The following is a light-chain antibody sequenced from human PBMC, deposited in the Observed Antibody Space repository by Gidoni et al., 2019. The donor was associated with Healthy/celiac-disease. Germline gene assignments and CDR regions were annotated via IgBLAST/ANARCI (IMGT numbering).Light chain of an antibody. CDR3: QAWDSSYVV. CDR1: TLGDKY. CDR2: QDS. Sequence: SYELTQPPSVSVPPGQTASITCSGDTLGDKYACWYQQKPGQSPVLVIYQDSKRPSGIPERFSGSNSGNTATPTISGTQAMDEADYYCQAWDSSYVVFGGGTKLTVL. V-gene: IGLV3-1*01. J-gene: IGLJ2*01.